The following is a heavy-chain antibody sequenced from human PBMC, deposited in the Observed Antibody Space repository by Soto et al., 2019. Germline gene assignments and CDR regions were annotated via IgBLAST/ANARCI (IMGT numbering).Heavy chain of an antibody. V-gene: IGHV4-30-4*01. CDR1: GDSIKSADYL. CDR3: ARPATSYRHLDV. CDR2: IYYTGTI. D-gene: IGHD4-4*01. J-gene: IGHJ6*02. Sequence: PSETLSLTCTVSGDSIKSADYLWTWIRQPPGEGLEYIGYIYYTGTISYKPSLQSRAAISLDTSKNQFSLKLTSATATDTAVYYCARPATSYRHLDVWGQGTTVTVSS.